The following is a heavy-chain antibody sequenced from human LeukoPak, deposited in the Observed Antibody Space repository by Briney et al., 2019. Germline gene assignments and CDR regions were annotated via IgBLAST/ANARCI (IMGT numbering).Heavy chain of an antibody. V-gene: IGHV3-15*01. D-gene: IGHD3-10*01. CDR1: GFSFSNAW. CDR2: IKSKAHGGTT. CDR3: TTGDRWFGELT. Sequence: PGGSLRLSCVASGFSFSNAWMNWVRQAPGKGLEWVGRIKSKAHGGTTDYAALVQGRFTVSRDDSENTLFLQMNSLKTEDTAVYYCTTGDRWFGELTWGQGTLVTVSS. J-gene: IGHJ5*02.